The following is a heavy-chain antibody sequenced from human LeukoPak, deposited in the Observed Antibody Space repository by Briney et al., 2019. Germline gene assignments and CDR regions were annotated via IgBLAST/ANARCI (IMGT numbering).Heavy chain of an antibody. D-gene: IGHD3-10*01. CDR1: GGSVSSGSYY. CDR2: IYYRGST. J-gene: IGHJ4*02. CDR3: ASGGPYYYGSGSYPH. V-gene: IGHV4-61*01. Sequence: NPSETLSLTCTVSGGSVSSGSYYWSWIRQPPGKGPEWIGYIYYRGSTNYNPSLKSRVTISVDTSKNQFSLKLSSVTAADTAVYYCASGGPYYYGSGSYPHWGQGTLVTVSS.